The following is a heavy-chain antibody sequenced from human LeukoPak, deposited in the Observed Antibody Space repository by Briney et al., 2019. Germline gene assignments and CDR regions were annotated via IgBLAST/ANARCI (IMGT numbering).Heavy chain of an antibody. J-gene: IGHJ4*02. CDR2: ISSSGSTI. CDR3: ARGTGTLLWFGESPSYYFDY. Sequence: GGSLRLSCAASGFTFSDYYMSRIRQAPGKGLEWVSYISSSGSTIYYADSVKGRFTISRDNAKNSLYLQMNSLRAEDTAVYYCARGTGTLLWFGESPSYYFDYWGQGTLVTVSS. V-gene: IGHV3-11*01. CDR1: GFTFSDYY. D-gene: IGHD3-10*01.